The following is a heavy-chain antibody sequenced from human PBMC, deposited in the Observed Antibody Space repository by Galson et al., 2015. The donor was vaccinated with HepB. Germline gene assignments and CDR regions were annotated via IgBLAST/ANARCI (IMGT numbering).Heavy chain of an antibody. Sequence: SLRLSCAASGFGFDTHATSWVRQAPGKRLEWISGISGNGDSTFSGDSVKGRLTVSRDNSNNMLSLHMDSLGAEDAGLYLCSKGYGLFASWGPGILVTVSS. J-gene: IGHJ5*01. CDR3: SKGYGLFAS. V-gene: IGHV3-23*01. CDR1: GFGFDTHA. D-gene: IGHD5-18*01. CDR2: ISGNGDST.